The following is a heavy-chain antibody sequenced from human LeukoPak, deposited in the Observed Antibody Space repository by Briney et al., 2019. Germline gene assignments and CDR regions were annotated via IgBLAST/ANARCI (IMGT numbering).Heavy chain of an antibody. CDR2: IYYSGST. D-gene: IGHD3-9*01. V-gene: IGHV4-59*01. CDR1: GGSISSYY. J-gene: IGHJ3*02. Sequence: SETLSLTCTVSGGSISSYYWSWIRQPPGKGLEWIGYIYYSGSTNYNPSLKSRVTISVDTSKNQFSLKLSSVTAADTAVYYCARFDSRRTHQTYYDILTGRTNDAFDIWGQGTMVTVSS. CDR3: ARFDSRRTHQTYYDILTGRTNDAFDI.